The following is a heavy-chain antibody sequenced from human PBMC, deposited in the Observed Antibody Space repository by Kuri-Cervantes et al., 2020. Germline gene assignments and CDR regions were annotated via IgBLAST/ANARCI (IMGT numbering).Heavy chain of an antibody. CDR2: IKSKTDGRTT. Sequence: GESLKISCAASGFTFSNAWMSWVRQAPGKGLEWVGRIKSKTDGRTTDYAAPVKGRFTISRDDSKNALYLQMNSLKTEDTAVYYCTTEQWLVHFDYWGQGTLVTVSS. CDR3: TTEQWLVHFDY. CDR1: GFTFSNAW. J-gene: IGHJ4*02. D-gene: IGHD6-19*01. V-gene: IGHV3-15*01.